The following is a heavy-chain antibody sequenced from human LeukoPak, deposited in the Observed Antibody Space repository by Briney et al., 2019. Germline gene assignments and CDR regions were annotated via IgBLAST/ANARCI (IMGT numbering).Heavy chain of an antibody. CDR1: GHTFTDYY. V-gene: IGHV1-2*02. D-gene: IGHD3-9*01. J-gene: IGHJ4*02. CDR3: AGADWAAGVAFDY. Sequence: ASVKVSCKASGHTFTDYYIHWVRQAPGQGLEWMGWINAKSGGTNFAQNFQGRVTMTRDTSITTAYMELTSLRSDDTAVYYCAGADWAAGVAFDYWGQGTLVTVSS. CDR2: INAKSGGT.